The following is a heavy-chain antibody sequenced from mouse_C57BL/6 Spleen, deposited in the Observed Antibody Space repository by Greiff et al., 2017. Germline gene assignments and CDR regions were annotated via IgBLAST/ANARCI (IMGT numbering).Heavy chain of an antibody. J-gene: IGHJ2*01. V-gene: IGHV1-7*01. CDR1: GYTFTSYW. CDR3: ARLDTTVVANLDY. Sequence: QVHVKQSGAELAKPGASVKLSCKASGYTFTSYWMHWVKQRPGQGLEWIGYINPSSGYTKYNQKFKDKATLTADKSSSTAYMQLSSLTYEDSAVYHCARLDTTVVANLDYWGQGTTLTVSS. CDR2: INPSSGYT. D-gene: IGHD1-1*01.